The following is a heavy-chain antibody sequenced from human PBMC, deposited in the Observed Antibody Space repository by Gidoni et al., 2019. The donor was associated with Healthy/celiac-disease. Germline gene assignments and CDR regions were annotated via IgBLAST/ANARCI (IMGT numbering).Heavy chain of an antibody. CDR1: GYTFTGHY. V-gene: IGHV1-2*02. D-gene: IGHD1-26*01. J-gene: IGHJ6*04. CDR3: ARGGNHYYSNPGDV. CDR2: INPNGGGT. Sequence: QVQLVQSGAEGKKPGAAVKVACKASGYTFTGHYMPWVRQAPGQGLEWMGWINPNGGGTNYAQKFQGRVTMTRDTSISTAYMELSRLRSDDTAVYYCARGGNHYYSNPGDVWGKGTTVTVSS.